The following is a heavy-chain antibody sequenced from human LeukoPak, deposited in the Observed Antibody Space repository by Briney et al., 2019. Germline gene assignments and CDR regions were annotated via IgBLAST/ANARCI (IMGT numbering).Heavy chain of an antibody. D-gene: IGHD4-11*01. Sequence: GGSLRLSCTASGFTFDDYGMSWVRQAPGKGLEWVSGINWNGGSTGYADSVKGRFSISRDNAKNSLYLQMNSLRAEDTAVYYCARGNDYSNYRGSYYYMDVWGKGTTVTVSS. CDR1: GFTFDDYG. V-gene: IGHV3-20*04. CDR3: ARGNDYSNYRGSYYYMDV. J-gene: IGHJ6*03. CDR2: INWNGGST.